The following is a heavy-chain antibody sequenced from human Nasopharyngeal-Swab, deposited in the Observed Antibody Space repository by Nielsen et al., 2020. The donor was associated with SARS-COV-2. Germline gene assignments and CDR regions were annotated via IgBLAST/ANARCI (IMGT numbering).Heavy chain of an antibody. CDR1: GSTFSSYA. Sequence: SVKVSCKASGSTFSSYAVSWVRQAPGQGLEWMGGIIPIFGTANYAQKFQGRVTITADESTSTAYMELSSLRSEDTAVYYCARGYCSSTSCYYFDYWGQGTLVTVSS. CDR2: IIPIFGTA. D-gene: IGHD2-2*01. J-gene: IGHJ4*02. V-gene: IGHV1-69*13. CDR3: ARGYCSSTSCYYFDY.